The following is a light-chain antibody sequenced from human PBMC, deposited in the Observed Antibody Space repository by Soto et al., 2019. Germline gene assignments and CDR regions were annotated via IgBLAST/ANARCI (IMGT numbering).Light chain of an antibody. Sequence: QSVLTQPPSASATPGQRVTISCSGSRSNIGTIAVNWYQQLPGTAPRLLIYNNNHRPSGVPDLFSGSKSGTSASLAISGLQSDDEATYFCAAWADSLNVLYVFGTGTKLTVL. CDR2: NNN. J-gene: IGLJ1*01. V-gene: IGLV1-44*01. CDR1: RSNIGTIA. CDR3: AAWADSLNVLYV.